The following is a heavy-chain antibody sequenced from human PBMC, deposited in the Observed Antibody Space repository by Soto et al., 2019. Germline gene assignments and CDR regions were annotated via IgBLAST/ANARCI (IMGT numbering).Heavy chain of an antibody. CDR1: GYTCTSYG. Sequence: GASVKVSCKASGYTCTSYGISWVRQAPGQGLEWMGWISAYNGNTNYAQKLQGRFTMTTDTSTSTAYMELRSLRCDDTAVYSCASVLDIRYFDWLVEAHHWFDPWGQGTLVTVSS. J-gene: IGHJ5*02. D-gene: IGHD3-9*01. V-gene: IGHV1-18*04. CDR3: ASVLDIRYFDWLVEAHHWFDP. CDR2: ISAYNGNT.